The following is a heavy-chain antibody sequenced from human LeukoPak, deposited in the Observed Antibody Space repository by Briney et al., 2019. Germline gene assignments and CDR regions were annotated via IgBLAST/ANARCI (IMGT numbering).Heavy chain of an antibody. Sequence: SETLSLTCTVSGGSISGYYWSWIRQPPEKGLEYIGYIYSSGSTNYSPSLKGRVSISVDTSKNQFSLNLNSVTAADTAVYYCARRLSSGWFDPWGQGTLVTVS. J-gene: IGHJ5*02. CDR1: GGSISGYY. D-gene: IGHD3-10*01. CDR2: IYSSGST. CDR3: ARRLSSGWFDP. V-gene: IGHV4-4*09.